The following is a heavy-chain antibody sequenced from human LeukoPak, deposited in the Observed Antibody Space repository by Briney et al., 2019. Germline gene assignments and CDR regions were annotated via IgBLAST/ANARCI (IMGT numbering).Heavy chain of an antibody. V-gene: IGHV3-23*01. J-gene: IGHJ4*02. D-gene: IGHD4-17*01. Sequence: GGSLRLSCAASGFTFSSYAMYWVRQAPGKGLEWVLGVSDSGDGTHYADSVKGRFTISRDNSKNTLYLQMNSLRAEDTAVYYCASDYDWGQGTLVTVSS. CDR2: VSDSGDGT. CDR3: ASDYD. CDR1: GFTFSSYA.